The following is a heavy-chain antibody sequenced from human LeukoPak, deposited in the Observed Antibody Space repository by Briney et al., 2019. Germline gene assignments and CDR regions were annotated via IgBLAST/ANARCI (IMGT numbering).Heavy chain of an antibody. J-gene: IGHJ4*02. CDR3: ARTYGDPA. Sequence: GGSLRLSCVASEFTISRYWMSWVRQAPGKGLEWVANIKQDGSAKNYVDSVKGRFTISRDNAKNSLYLQMNSLRAEDTAVYYCARTYGDPAWGQGTLVTVSS. V-gene: IGHV3-7*01. CDR2: IKQDGSAK. CDR1: EFTISRYW. D-gene: IGHD4-17*01.